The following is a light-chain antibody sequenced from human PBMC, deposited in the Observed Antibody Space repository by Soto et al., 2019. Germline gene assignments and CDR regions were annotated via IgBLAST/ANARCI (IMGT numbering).Light chain of an antibody. Sequence: DIQMTQSPSSLSASVGDRVTITCRASQGINNDLAWYQQKPGKVPKLLINAASTLQSGFPSRISGSGSGTDFTLTISSLQPEDVATYYCQKYNSAPQTFGQGTKVEIK. J-gene: IGKJ1*01. CDR2: AAS. CDR1: QGINND. CDR3: QKYNSAPQT. V-gene: IGKV1-27*01.